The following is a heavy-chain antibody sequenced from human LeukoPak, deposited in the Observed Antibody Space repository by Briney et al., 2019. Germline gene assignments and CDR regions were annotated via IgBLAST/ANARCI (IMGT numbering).Heavy chain of an antibody. D-gene: IGHD2-2*01. CDR2: ISGSDGST. CDR1: GFTFSSYS. CDR3: AKDLCSSTSCYYYYYYMDV. Sequence: GGSLRLSCAASGFTFSSYSMSWVRQAPGKGLEWVSAISGSDGSTYYADSVKGRFTISRDNSKNTLYLQMNSLRAEDTAVYYCAKDLCSSTSCYYYYYYMDVWGKGTTVTVSS. J-gene: IGHJ6*03. V-gene: IGHV3-23*01.